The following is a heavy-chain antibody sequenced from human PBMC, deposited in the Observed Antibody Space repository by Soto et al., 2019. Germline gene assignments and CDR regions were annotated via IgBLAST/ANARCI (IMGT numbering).Heavy chain of an antibody. CDR3: TKDSETWGNYDPLSFFDY. CDR1: GFTFSSYG. Sequence: QVHLVESGGGVVQPGRSLRLSCAASGFTFSSYGIHWVRQAPGKGLEWVAVISYDGSKRYYADSVKGRFTISRDNSKNTVFLQMNSLRAEDTAVYYCTKDSETWGNYDPLSFFDYWGQGTLVTVSS. CDR2: ISYDGSKR. D-gene: IGHD1-7*01. J-gene: IGHJ4*02. V-gene: IGHV3-30*18.